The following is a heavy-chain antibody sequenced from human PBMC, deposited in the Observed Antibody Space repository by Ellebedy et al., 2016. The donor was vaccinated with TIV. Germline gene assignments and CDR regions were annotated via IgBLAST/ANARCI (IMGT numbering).Heavy chain of an antibody. Sequence: PGGSLRLSCAASTFSFSTYDMNWFRQAPGKRLEWLSFISSSAGVIKYADSVRGRFTISRDNAKNSLYLQMNSLRAEDTAVYYCASDSLDSSGWYCCDSWGQGTLVTVSS. CDR1: TFSFSTYD. J-gene: IGHJ4*02. V-gene: IGHV3-48*03. D-gene: IGHD6-19*01. CDR3: ASDSLDSSGWYCCDS. CDR2: ISSSAGVI.